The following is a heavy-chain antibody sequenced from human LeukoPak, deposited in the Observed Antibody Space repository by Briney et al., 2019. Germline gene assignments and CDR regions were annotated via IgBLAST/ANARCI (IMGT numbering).Heavy chain of an antibody. Sequence: SETLSLTCAVYGGSFSGYYWSWIRQPPGKGREWIGEINHSGSTNYNPSLKSRVTISVDTSKNQFSLKLSSVTAADTAAYYCASGSLYYFDYWGQGTLVTVSS. CDR1: GGSFSGYY. CDR3: ASGSLYYFDY. J-gene: IGHJ4*02. V-gene: IGHV4-34*01. CDR2: INHSGST.